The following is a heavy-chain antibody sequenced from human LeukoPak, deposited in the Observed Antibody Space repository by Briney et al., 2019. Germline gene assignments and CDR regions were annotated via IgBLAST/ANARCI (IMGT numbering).Heavy chain of an antibody. CDR1: GYTFTSYY. CDR2: INPSGGAT. Sequence: ASVKVSCKASGYTFTSYYIHWVRQAPGQGLEWMGIINPSGGATNCSQRFQDRVTMTRDTSTSTVYMELSSLRSEDTAVYYCAKDTEDIVVVVAATLQGKYFDYWGQGTLVTVSS. CDR3: AKDTEDIVVVVAATLQGKYFDY. D-gene: IGHD2-15*01. V-gene: IGHV1-46*01. J-gene: IGHJ4*02.